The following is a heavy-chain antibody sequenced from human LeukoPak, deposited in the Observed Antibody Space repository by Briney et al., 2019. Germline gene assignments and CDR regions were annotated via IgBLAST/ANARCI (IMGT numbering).Heavy chain of an antibody. V-gene: IGHV1-2*02. J-gene: IGHJ4*02. CDR2: INPNRSGT. D-gene: IGHD1-26*01. CDR1: GYTFTGYY. CDR3: ARSLYSGSQEGDY. Sequence: GSVTVSCKASGYTFTGYYMHWVRQAPGQGLEWMGWINPNRSGTNYAQKFQGRVTMTRDTSISTAYMELSRLRSDDTAVYYCARSLYSGSQEGDYWGQGTLVTFPS.